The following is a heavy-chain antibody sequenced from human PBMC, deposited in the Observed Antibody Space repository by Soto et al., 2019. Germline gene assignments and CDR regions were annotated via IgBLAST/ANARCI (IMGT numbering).Heavy chain of an antibody. V-gene: IGHV4-4*07. CDR3: GRESGETWDYEAS. CDR1: GGSISSYR. D-gene: IGHD1-7*01. CDR2: LNNYGNT. Sequence: SETLSLTCTVSGGSISSYRWSWIRQPAGKGLEWIGRLNNYGNTYYNPSLKSRVTVSVDTSRNQFFLTLRSVTAADSAVYHCGRESGETWDYEASWGQGTPVTVSS. J-gene: IGHJ5*02.